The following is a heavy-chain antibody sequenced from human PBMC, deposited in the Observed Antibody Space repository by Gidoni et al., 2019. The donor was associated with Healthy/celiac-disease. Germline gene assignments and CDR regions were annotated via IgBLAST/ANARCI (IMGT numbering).Heavy chain of an antibody. D-gene: IGHD6-13*01. J-gene: IGHJ3*02. CDR3: ARDHSAAAGGDAFDI. CDR2: ISSSSSYT. Sequence: QVQLVESGGGLVKPGGSLRLSCAASGFTFSDYYMSWIRQAPGKGLEWVSYISSSSSYTNYADSVKGRFTISRDNAKNSLYLQMNSLRAEDTAVYYCARDHSAAAGGDAFDIWGQGTMVTVSS. CDR1: GFTFSDYY. V-gene: IGHV3-11*06.